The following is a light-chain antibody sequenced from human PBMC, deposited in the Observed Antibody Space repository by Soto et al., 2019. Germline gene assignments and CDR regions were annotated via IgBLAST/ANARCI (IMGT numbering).Light chain of an antibody. CDR2: LAS. CDR1: QSFLHSNGNNS. V-gene: IGKV2-28*01. Sequence: ALTQSPLSRSVTPGGPASIACRYIQSFLHSNGNNSLEWYLQKPGQSPQVLIYLASSRAYGIPDRFSGSGSGTEFTRNISSVESEDVGVYYCKQALQNPLTFGGGTKVEIK. J-gene: IGKJ4*01. CDR3: KQALQNPLT.